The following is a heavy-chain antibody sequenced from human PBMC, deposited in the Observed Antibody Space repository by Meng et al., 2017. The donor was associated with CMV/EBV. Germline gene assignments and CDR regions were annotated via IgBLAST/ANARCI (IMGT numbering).Heavy chain of an antibody. V-gene: IGHV1-69*05. Sequence: SVKVSCKASGCTFSSYAISWVRQAPGQGLEWMGWISPIFGTANYAQKFQGRVTMTTDESTSTAYMELGSLRSEDTAVYYCARGMGLDWNDAYFDYWGQGTLVTVSS. D-gene: IGHD1-1*01. CDR2: ISPIFGTA. CDR1: GCTFSSYA. J-gene: IGHJ4*02. CDR3: ARGMGLDWNDAYFDY.